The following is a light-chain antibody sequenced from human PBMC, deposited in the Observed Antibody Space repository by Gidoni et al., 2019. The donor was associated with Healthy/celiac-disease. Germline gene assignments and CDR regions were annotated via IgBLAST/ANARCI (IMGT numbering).Light chain of an antibody. CDR2: RNN. V-gene: IGLV1-47*01. CDR1: SSNIGSTD. CDR3: AAWDDSLSGSYV. J-gene: IGLJ1*01. Sequence: QSVLTQPPSASGTPGQRDTISVSGSSSNIGSTDVYWYQQLQGTDPTLLIYRNNQLPSWVPDRVSGSKSVTSASLAISGLRSEDEADYYCAAWDDSLSGSYVFGTGTKVTVL.